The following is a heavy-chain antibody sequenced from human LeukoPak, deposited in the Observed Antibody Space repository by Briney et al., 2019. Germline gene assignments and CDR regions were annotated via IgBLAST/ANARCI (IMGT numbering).Heavy chain of an antibody. V-gene: IGHV4-34*01. CDR3: ARGDTMVDY. D-gene: IGHD3-10*01. J-gene: IGHJ4*02. CDR1: GGSFSGYY. Sequence: SETLSLTCAVYGGSFSGYYWSWIRQPPGKGLEWIGEINHSGSTNYNPSLESRVTISVDTSKNQFSLKLSSVTAADTAVYYCARGDTMVDYWGQGTLVTVSS. CDR2: INHSGST.